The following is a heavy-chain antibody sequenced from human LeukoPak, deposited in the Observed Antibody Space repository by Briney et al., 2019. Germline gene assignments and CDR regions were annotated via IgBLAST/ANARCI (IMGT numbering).Heavy chain of an antibody. CDR3: ARVRYYYDSSGSSGYFDY. V-gene: IGHV4-31*03. J-gene: IGHJ4*02. CDR2: IYCSGST. CDR1: GGSISSGGYY. Sequence: SETLSLTCTVSGGSISSGGYYWSWIRQHPGKGLEWIGYIYCSGSTYYNPSLKSRVTISVDTSKNQFSLKLSSVTAADTAVYYCARVRYYYDSSGSSGYFDYWGQGTLVTVSS. D-gene: IGHD3-22*01.